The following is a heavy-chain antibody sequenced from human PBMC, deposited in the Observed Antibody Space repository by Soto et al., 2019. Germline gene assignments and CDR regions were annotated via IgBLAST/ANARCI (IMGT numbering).Heavy chain of an antibody. CDR3: AGRCDGTNCLAHFDY. J-gene: IGHJ4*02. CDR1: GGTFNNYV. D-gene: IGHD2-2*01. Sequence: QVQLVQSGAEVKKPGSSVKVSCRASGGTFNNYVINWVRQAPGQGLEWMAGIIPIFGTPNYAQKFQGRVTITADKSTSTAYMELNSLRSEETAVYYCAGRCDGTNCLAHFDYWGQGTLVTVSS. V-gene: IGHV1-69*06. CDR2: IIPIFGTP.